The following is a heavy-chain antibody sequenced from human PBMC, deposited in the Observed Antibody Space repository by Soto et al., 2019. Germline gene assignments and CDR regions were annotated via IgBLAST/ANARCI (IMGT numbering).Heavy chain of an antibody. Sequence: GGSLRLSCAASGFTFSSYGMHGVRQAPGKGLEWVAVISYDGSNKYYADSVKGRFTISRDNSKNTLYLQMNSLRAEDTAVYYCAKDRAYSSGWNAEYFQHWGQGTLVTVSS. CDR1: GFTFSSYG. J-gene: IGHJ1*01. V-gene: IGHV3-30*18. CDR3: AKDRAYSSGWNAEYFQH. D-gene: IGHD6-19*01. CDR2: ISYDGSNK.